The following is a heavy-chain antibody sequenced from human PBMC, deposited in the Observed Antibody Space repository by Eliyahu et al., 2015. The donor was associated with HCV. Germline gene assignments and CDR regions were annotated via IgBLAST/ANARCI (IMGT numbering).Heavy chain of an antibody. V-gene: IGHV4-34*01. CDR2: INHSGST. CDR3: ARGRDPITGTAGGLGYYYYYMDV. D-gene: IGHD1-20*01. CDR1: GGSFSGYX. Sequence: QVQLQQWGAGLLKPSETLSLTCAVYGGSFSGYXWXWXRQPPGKGLEWIGEINHSGSTNYNPSLKSRVTISVDTSKNQFSLKLSSVTAADTAVYYCARGRDPITGTAGGLGYYYYYMDVWGKGTTVTVSS. J-gene: IGHJ6*03.